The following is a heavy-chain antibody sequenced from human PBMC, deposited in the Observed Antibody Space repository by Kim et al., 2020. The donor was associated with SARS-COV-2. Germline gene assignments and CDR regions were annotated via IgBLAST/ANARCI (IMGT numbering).Heavy chain of an antibody. CDR3: VREPST. Sequence: GGSLRLSCEASGFRFSDYYMSWIRQAPGKGLEWVAYINGDGSFMKCADSVNGRFSISRDNANKSLSLQMNSLTPEDTAVYYCVREPSTWGQGTTDTVS. CDR2: INGDGSFM. D-gene: IGHD1-1*01. J-gene: IGHJ4*02. V-gene: IGHV3-11*01. CDR1: GFRFSDYY.